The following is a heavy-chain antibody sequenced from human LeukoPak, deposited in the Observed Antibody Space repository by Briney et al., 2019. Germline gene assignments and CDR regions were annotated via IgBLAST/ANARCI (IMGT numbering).Heavy chain of an antibody. CDR3: ARAYDSSGYYQYYYYYGMDV. CDR1: GFTFSSYG. V-gene: IGHV3-33*01. CDR2: IWYDGSNK. J-gene: IGHJ6*02. Sequence: GRSLRLSCAASGFTFSSYGMHWVRQAPRKGLEWVAVIWYDGSNKYYADSVKGRFTISRDNSKNTLYLQMNSLRAEDTAVYYCARAYDSSGYYQYYYYYGMDVWGQGTTVTVSS. D-gene: IGHD3-22*01.